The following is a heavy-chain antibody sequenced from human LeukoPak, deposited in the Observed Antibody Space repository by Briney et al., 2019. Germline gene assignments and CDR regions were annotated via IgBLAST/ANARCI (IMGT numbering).Heavy chain of an antibody. J-gene: IGHJ6*01. CDR3: AKMKGHPLPKYYMDV. V-gene: IGHV3-33*06. CDR2: IWYDGSNE. Sequence: GRPLRLSCAASGITFRTYGMHWVRQTPGKGLEWVALIWYDGSNEYYADSVKGRFTISRDNSKNTLYLEMNSLRAEDTAIYYCAKMKGHPLPKYYMDVWGQGTTVTVSS. D-gene: IGHD1-26*01. CDR1: GITFRTYG.